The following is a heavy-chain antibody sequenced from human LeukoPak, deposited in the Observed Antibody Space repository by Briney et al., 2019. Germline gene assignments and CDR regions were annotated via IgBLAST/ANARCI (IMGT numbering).Heavy chain of an antibody. V-gene: IGHV5-51*01. CDR3: ARGEEARWFDP. D-gene: IGHD6-6*01. CDR1: GYNFTSYS. CDR2: IYAGDSDT. J-gene: IGHJ5*02. Sequence: GDSLKISCKGPGYNFTSYSIGWVRKMPGKGLKSMGIIYAGDSDTRYNPSFQGQVTISADKSISTAYLEWSSLKASDTAMYYCARGEEARWFDPWGQGTLVTVSS.